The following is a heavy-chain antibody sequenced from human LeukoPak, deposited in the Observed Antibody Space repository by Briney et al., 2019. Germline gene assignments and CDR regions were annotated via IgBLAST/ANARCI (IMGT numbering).Heavy chain of an antibody. V-gene: IGHV4-34*01. D-gene: IGHD2-15*01. Sequence: PSETLSLTCAVYGGSFSGYYWSWIRQPPGKGLEWIGEINHSGSTNYNPSLKSRVTISVDTSKNQFSLKLSSVTAADTAVYYCARRVADTPLLYYYYYYMDVWGKGTTVTVSS. CDR2: INHSGST. J-gene: IGHJ6*03. CDR1: GGSFSGYY. CDR3: ARRVADTPLLYYYYYYMDV.